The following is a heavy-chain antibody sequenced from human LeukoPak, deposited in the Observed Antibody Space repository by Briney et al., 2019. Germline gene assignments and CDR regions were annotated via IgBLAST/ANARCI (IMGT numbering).Heavy chain of an antibody. V-gene: IGHV3-74*01. CDR1: GFPFIIHW. J-gene: IGHJ4*02. CDR3: ARRDYYDSRGYRVDL. D-gene: IGHD3-22*01. CDR2: INRVGSTT. Sequence: GARRLSCAASGFPFIIHWRHWVRRAPGKGLVWVSRINRVGSTTTYAASVKGRSTISTDTANNTPYMQVNSLRPKATSVYDWARRDYYDSRGYRVDLWGQGALVTVSS.